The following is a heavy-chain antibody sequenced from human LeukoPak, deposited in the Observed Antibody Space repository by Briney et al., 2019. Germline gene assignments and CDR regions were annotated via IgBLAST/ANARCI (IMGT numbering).Heavy chain of an antibody. CDR2: ISSSGSTI. CDR3: AREGIAVAGNWFDP. V-gene: IGHV3-48*03. D-gene: IGHD6-19*01. J-gene: IGHJ5*02. Sequence: GGSLRLSCAASGFTFSSYEMNWVLQAPGKGLEWVSYISSSGSTIYYADSVKGRFTISRDNAKNSLYLQMNSLRAEDTAVYYCAREGIAVAGNWFDPWGQGTLVTVSS. CDR1: GFTFSSYE.